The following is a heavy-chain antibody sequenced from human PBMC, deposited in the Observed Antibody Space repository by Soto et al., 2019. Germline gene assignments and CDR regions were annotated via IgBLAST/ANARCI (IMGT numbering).Heavy chain of an antibody. CDR1: GGSIRSGGYS. CDR3: ARVRSDFWSGYYFDY. V-gene: IGHV4-30-2*01. J-gene: IGHJ4*02. Sequence: SETLSLTCAVSGGSIRSGGYSWSWIRQPPGKGLEWIGYIYHSGSTYYNPSLKSRVTISVDRSKNQFSLKLSSVTAADTAVYYCARVRSDFWSGYYFDYWGQGTLVTVSS. CDR2: IYHSGST. D-gene: IGHD3-3*01.